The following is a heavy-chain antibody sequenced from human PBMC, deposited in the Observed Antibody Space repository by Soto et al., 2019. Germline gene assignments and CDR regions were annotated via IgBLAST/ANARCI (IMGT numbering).Heavy chain of an antibody. J-gene: IGHJ4*02. CDR2: IYYSGST. Sequence: PSETLSLTCTVSGGSISSGGYYWSWIRQHPGKGLEWIGYIYYSGSTYYNPSLKSRVTISVGTSKNQFSLKLSSVTAADTAVYYCARGAPYYYDSSGYSPVFDYWGQGTLVTVSS. V-gene: IGHV4-31*03. D-gene: IGHD3-22*01. CDR1: GGSISSGGYY. CDR3: ARGAPYYYDSSGYSPVFDY.